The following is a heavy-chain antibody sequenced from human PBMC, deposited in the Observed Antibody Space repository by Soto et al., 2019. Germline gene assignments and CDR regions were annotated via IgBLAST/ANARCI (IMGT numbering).Heavy chain of an antibody. CDR2: MNPNSGNT. Sequence: QVQLVQSGAEVKKPGASVQVSCKASGYTFTSYDINWVRQATGQGLEWMGWMNPNSGNTGYAQKFQGRVTMTRNTSISTAYKGLSSLRSEDTAVYYCARGSRAGGDPLVDYLGQGTLVTVSS. CDR3: ARGSRAGGDPLVDY. D-gene: IGHD3-16*01. CDR1: GYTFTSYD. V-gene: IGHV1-8*01. J-gene: IGHJ4*02.